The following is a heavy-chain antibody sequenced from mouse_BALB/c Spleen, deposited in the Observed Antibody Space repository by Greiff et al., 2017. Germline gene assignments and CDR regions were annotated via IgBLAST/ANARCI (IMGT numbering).Heavy chain of an antibody. CDR3: ARGGATVVDV. V-gene: IGHV5-17*02. CDR2: ISSGSSTI. CDR1: GFTFSSFG. D-gene: IGHD1-1*01. J-gene: IGHJ1*01. Sequence: DVQLVESGGGLVQPGGSRKLSCAASGFTFSSFGMHWVRQAPEKGLEWVAYISSGSSTIYYADTVKGRFTISRDNPKNTLFLQMTSLRSEDTAMYYCARGGATVVDVGGAGTTVTVSS.